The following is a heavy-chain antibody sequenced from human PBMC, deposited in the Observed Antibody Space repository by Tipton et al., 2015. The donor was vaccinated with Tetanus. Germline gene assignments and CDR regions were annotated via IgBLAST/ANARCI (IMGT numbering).Heavy chain of an antibody. J-gene: IGHJ3*02. D-gene: IGHD1-26*01. CDR1: GFTFSSYS. V-gene: IGHV3-48*02. Sequence: SLRLSCAASGFTFSSYSMNWVRQAPGKGLEWVSYISSSSSTIYYADSVKGRFTISRDNAKNSLYLQMNSLRDEDTAVYYCARGGLRGATLKGGAFDIWGQGTMVTVSS. CDR3: ARGGLRGATLKGGAFDI. CDR2: ISSSSSTI.